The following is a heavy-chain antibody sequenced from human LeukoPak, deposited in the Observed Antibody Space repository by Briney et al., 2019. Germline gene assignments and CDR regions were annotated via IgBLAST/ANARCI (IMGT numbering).Heavy chain of an antibody. V-gene: IGHV1-69*05. CDR3: ARVLTGYSSGWYYFDY. J-gene: IGHJ4*02. CDR1: GGTFSSYA. D-gene: IGHD6-19*01. Sequence: GSSVKVSCKASGGTFSSYAISWVRQAPGQELEWMGGIIPIFGTANYAQKFHGRVTITTDESTSTAYMELSSLGSEDTAVYYCARVLTGYSSGWYYFDYWGQGTLVTVSS. CDR2: IIPIFGTA.